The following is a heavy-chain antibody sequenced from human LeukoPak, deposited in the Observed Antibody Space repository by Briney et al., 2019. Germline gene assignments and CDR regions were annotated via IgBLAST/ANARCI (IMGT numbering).Heavy chain of an antibody. CDR1: GFSLSTSGMC. CDR3: ARIIYGGNSGTNAFDI. J-gene: IGHJ3*02. Sequence: SGPTLVNPTQTLTLTCTFSGFSLSTSGMCVSWIRQPPGKALEWLARIDWDDDKYYSTSLKTRLTISKDTSKNQVVLTMTNMDPVDTATYYCARIIYGGNSGTNAFDIWGXGTMVTVSS. D-gene: IGHD4-23*01. V-gene: IGHV2-70*11. CDR2: IDWDDDK.